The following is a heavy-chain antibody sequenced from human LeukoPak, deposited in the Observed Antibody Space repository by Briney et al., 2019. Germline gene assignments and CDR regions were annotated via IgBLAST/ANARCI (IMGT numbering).Heavy chain of an antibody. CDR3: TRAITYFYGSVTYDWFDS. V-gene: IGHV3-74*01. Sequence: GGSLRLSCAASGFTFSSYWMHWVRQTPGRGLMWVARIKSDGSTIYADSVQGRFTISRDNAKNTVYLQMNSLRVDDTAIYYCTRAITYFYGSVTYDWFDSWGQGTRVTVSS. CDR1: GFTFSSYW. D-gene: IGHD3-10*01. J-gene: IGHJ5*01. CDR2: IKSDGST.